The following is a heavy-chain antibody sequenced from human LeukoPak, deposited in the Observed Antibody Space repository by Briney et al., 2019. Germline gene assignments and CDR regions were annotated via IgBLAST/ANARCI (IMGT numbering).Heavy chain of an antibody. CDR2: IFNTGTT. V-gene: IGHV4-59*01. CDR1: GGSTSTYY. J-gene: IGHJ6*04. CDR3: ARNFPGRTEDV. Sequence: SETLSLTCSVFGGSTSTYYWSWIRQPPGKGLEWIGYIFNTGTTTYNPSLKSRVTISVDTSKNQVSLRVNSVTAADTAVYYCARNFPGRTEDVWGKGTTVTVSS.